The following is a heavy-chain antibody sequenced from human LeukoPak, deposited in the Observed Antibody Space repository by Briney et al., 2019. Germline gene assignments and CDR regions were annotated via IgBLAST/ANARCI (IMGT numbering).Heavy chain of an antibody. D-gene: IGHD2-15*01. CDR2: IYYGGNT. Sequence: TLSLTCAVSGVSISSGVYSWSWVRQPPGKGLEWIGYIYYGGNTYYNPSLKRRLTIPLDTSNNQFSLKLSSVTAADTAVYYCAREGGNCSGGSCYSGAFDIWGQGTLVTVSS. V-gene: IGHV4-30-4*07. CDR1: GVSISSGVYS. CDR3: AREGGNCSGGSCYSGAFDI. J-gene: IGHJ3*02.